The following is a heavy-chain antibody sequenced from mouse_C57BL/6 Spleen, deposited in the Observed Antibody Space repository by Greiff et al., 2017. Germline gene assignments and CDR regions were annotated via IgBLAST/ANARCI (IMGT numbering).Heavy chain of an antibody. D-gene: IGHD2-4*01. CDR1: GYTFTSYG. J-gene: IGHJ3*01. Sequence: QVQLQQSGAELARPGASVKLSCKASGYTFTSYGLSWVKQRTGQGLEWIGEIYPRSGNIYYNEKFKGKATLTADKYSSTAYMELRSLTSEDSAVYFCAREGDYPAWFAYWGQGTLVTVSA. V-gene: IGHV1-81*01. CDR2: IYPRSGNI. CDR3: AREGDYPAWFAY.